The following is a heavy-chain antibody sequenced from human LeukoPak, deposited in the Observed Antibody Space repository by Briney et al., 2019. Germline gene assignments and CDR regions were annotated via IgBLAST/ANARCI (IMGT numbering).Heavy chain of an antibody. Sequence: GGSLRLSCAASGFTFDDYAMHWVRQAPGKGLEWVSGISWNSGSIGYADSVKGRFTISRDNAKNSLYQQMNSLRAEDTALYYCAKDSGLYYYYGMDVWGQGTTVTVSS. J-gene: IGHJ6*02. CDR2: ISWNSGSI. V-gene: IGHV3-9*01. CDR1: GFTFDDYA. CDR3: AKDSGLYYYYGMDV. D-gene: IGHD3-10*01.